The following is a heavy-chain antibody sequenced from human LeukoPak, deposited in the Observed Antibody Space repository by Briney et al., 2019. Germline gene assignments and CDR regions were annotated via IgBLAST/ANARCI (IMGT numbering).Heavy chain of an antibody. CDR3: ARGGTEIYYYYYGMDV. V-gene: IGHV3-30*04. D-gene: IGHD5-24*01. CDR1: TFALSRYA. J-gene: IGHJ6*02. CDR2: ISYDGSDK. Sequence: GGSLRLSCAASTFALSRYAMHWVRQAPGRGLEWVGVISYDGSDKYYADSVKGRFTISRDNSKNTLYLQMNSLRVEDTAVYYCARGGTEIYYYYYGMDVWGQGTTVTVSS.